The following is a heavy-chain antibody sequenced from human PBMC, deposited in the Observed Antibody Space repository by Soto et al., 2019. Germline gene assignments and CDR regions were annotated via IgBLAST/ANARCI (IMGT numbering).Heavy chain of an antibody. Sequence: SETLSLTCTVSGGSISSGGYYWSWIRQHPGKGLEWIGYIYYSGSTYYNPSLKSRVTISVDTSKNQFSLKLSSVTAADTAVYYCARAQRDIVVVVAAIAPVDYYYYMDVWGKGTTVTVSS. J-gene: IGHJ6*03. CDR1: GGSISSGGYY. CDR3: ARAQRDIVVVVAAIAPVDYYYYMDV. V-gene: IGHV4-31*03. CDR2: IYYSGST. D-gene: IGHD2-15*01.